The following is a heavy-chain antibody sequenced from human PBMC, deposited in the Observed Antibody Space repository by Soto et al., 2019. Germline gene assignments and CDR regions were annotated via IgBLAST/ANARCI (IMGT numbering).Heavy chain of an antibody. CDR1: GFTFSSYW. J-gene: IGHJ4*02. CDR2: IKQDGSEK. V-gene: IGHV3-7*03. CDR3: AKNYFFDS. Sequence: GGSLRLSCAASGFTFSSYWMSWVRQAPGKGLEWVANIKQDGSEKYYVDSVKGRFTISRDNSKNTLYLQLNSLRGEDTATYYCAKNYFFDSWGQGTPVTVSS.